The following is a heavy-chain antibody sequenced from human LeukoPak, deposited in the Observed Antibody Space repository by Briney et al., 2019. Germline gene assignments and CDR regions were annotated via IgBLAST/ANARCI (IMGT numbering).Heavy chain of an antibody. V-gene: IGHV3-23*01. D-gene: IGHD6-25*01. CDR2: ININGGTT. CDR1: GVSFSSYA. CDR3: VRGLGFFIS. Sequence: PGGSLRLSCKASGVSFSSYAMSWIRRAPGKGLEWVSAININGGTTHYADSVTGHFTVSRDNTKDTFYLEANSLRADDTAVYYCVRGLGFFISCGQRALVAVSS. J-gene: IGHJ5*02.